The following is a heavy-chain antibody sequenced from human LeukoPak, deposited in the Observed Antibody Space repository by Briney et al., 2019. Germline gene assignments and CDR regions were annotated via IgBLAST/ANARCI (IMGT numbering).Heavy chain of an antibody. CDR2: ISWNSGSI. CDR3: AKGADQLLANWFDP. D-gene: IGHD2-2*01. V-gene: IGHV3-9*03. Sequence: GRSLRLSCAASGFTFDDYAMHWVRQAPGKGLEWVSGISWNSGSIGYADSVKGRFTISRDNAKNSLYLQMNSLRAEDMALYYCAKGADQLLANWFDPWGQGTLVIVSS. CDR1: GFTFDDYA. J-gene: IGHJ5*02.